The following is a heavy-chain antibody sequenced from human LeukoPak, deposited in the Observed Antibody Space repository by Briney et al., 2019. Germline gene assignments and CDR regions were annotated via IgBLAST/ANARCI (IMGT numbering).Heavy chain of an antibody. D-gene: IGHD3-22*01. CDR2: IYYSGST. J-gene: IGHJ4*02. CDR3: ARMIVDYFDY. V-gene: IGHV4-39*07. Sequence: SETLSLTCTVSGGSISSSSYYWGWIRQPPGKGLEWIGSIYYSGSTYYNPSLKSRVTMSVDTSKNQFSLKLSSVTAADTAVYYCARMIVDYFDYWGQGTLVTVSS. CDR1: GGSISSSSYY.